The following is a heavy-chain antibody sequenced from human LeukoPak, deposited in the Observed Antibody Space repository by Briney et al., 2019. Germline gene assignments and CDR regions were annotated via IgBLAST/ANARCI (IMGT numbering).Heavy chain of an antibody. CDR3: ARGPSHGGKYRGFFDY. J-gene: IGHJ4*02. Sequence: SETLPLTCAVYGESFSGFYWSWIRRPPGKGLEWIGEINHSGTINYSPSLKSRVIISTDTSKNQFSVRLMSVTASDTAVYYCARGPSHGGKYRGFFDYWGQGTLVAVSS. D-gene: IGHD4-23*01. CDR1: GESFSGFY. CDR2: INHSGTI. V-gene: IGHV4-34*01.